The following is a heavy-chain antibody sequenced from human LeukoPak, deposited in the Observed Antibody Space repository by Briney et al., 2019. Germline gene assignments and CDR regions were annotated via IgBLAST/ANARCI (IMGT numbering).Heavy chain of an antibody. V-gene: IGHV1-2*02. CDR2: INPNSGGT. Sequence: TSVKVSCKASGYTFTGYYMHWVRQAPGQGLEWMGWINPNSGGTNYAQKFQGRVTMTRDTSISTAYMELSRLRSDDTAVYYCARRDRAGDSSGWYGLLSRWGQGTLVTVSS. D-gene: IGHD6-19*01. CDR3: ARRDRAGDSSGWYGLLSR. CDR1: GYTFTGYY. J-gene: IGHJ4*02.